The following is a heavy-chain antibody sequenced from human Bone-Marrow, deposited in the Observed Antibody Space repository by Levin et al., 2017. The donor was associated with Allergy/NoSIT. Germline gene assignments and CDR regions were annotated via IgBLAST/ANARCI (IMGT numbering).Heavy chain of an antibody. D-gene: IGHD1-26*01. V-gene: IGHV4-39*01. J-gene: IGHJ4*02. CDR1: GASINSLGYY. Sequence: SETLSLTCTVSGASINSLGYYWDWIRQPPGKGLEWIGTIYYSGSTYYNPSLKSRVTMSVDTSKKQFSLELSATTAADTAVYYCARHQGFFSGSYSFDYWGQGTLVTVSS. CDR2: IYYSGST. CDR3: ARHQGFFSGSYSFDY.